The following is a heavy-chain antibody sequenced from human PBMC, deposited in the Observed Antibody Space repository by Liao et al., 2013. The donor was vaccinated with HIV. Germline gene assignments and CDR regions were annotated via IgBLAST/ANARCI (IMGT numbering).Heavy chain of an antibody. CDR3: ARGRSGYSGYDLFDY. CDR1: GGSISSFH. D-gene: IGHD5-12*01. Sequence: QVQLRESGPGLVKPSETLSLTCTVSGGSISSFHCTWIRQAPGKGLEWIGYIYYSGSTNYNPSLKSRVTISVDTSKNQFSLKLSSVTAADTAVYYCARGRSGYSGYDLFDYWGQGTLVTVSS. V-gene: IGHV4-59*01. CDR2: IYYSGST. J-gene: IGHJ4*02.